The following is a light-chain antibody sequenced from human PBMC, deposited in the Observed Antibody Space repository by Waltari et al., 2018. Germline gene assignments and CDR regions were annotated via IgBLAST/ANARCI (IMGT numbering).Light chain of an antibody. V-gene: IGKV2-28*01. J-gene: IGKJ4*01. CDR1: QGLLPRSGSQS. CDR3: MQSLQPPLT. Sequence: DIVMTQSPLFLPVTPGEPASISCRFSQGLLPRSGSQSLAWFLQKPGQSPQLLISMGSHRASGVPDRFSGSGSGTDFTLQISRVEADDVGVYYCMQSLQPPLTFGGGTKMEIK. CDR2: MGS.